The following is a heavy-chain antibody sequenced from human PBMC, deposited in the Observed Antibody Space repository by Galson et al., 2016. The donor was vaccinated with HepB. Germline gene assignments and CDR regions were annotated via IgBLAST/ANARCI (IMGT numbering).Heavy chain of an antibody. J-gene: IGHJ4*02. CDR3: ARARSAVTAYLDY. CDR1: DDSTSSGTNY. Sequence: TLSLTCIVADDSTSSGTNYWAWIRQHPGKGLEWIGYIYDGGNTYYSPSLKSRVTISLDTSKNQFSLKVRSVTAADSAVYYCARARSAVTAYLDYWGQGTLVTVSS. V-gene: IGHV4-31*03. D-gene: IGHD2-21*02. CDR2: IYDGGNT.